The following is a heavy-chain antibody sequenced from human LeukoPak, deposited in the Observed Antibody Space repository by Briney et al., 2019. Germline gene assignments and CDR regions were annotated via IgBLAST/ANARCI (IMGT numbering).Heavy chain of an antibody. CDR1: GFTLSSYA. CDR3: ARLGYCSGGSCYSGLDY. D-gene: IGHD2-15*01. J-gene: IGHJ4*02. CDR2: ISSSSSYI. V-gene: IGHV3-21*01. Sequence: GGSLRLSCAASGFTLSSYAMSWVRQAPGKGLEWVSSISSSSSYIYYADSVKGRFTISRDNAKKSLYLQMNSLRAEDTAVYYCARLGYCSGGSCYSGLDYWGQGTLVTVSS.